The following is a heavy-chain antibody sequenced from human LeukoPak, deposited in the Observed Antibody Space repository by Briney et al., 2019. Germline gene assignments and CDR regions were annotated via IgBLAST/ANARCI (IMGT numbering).Heavy chain of an antibody. J-gene: IGHJ4*02. V-gene: IGHV3-66*01. CDR1: GFTVSSNY. CDR3: ARAGCYYDSSGYCPPFDY. CDR2: IYSGGST. D-gene: IGHD3-22*01. Sequence: GGSLRLSCAASGFTVSSNYMSWVRQAPGKGLEWVSVIYSGGSTYYADSVKGRFTISRDNSKNTLYLQMNSLRAEDTAVYYCARAGCYYDSSGYCPPFDYWGQGTLVTVSS.